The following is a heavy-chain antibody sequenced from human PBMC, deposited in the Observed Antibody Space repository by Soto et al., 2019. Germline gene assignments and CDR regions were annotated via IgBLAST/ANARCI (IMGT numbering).Heavy chain of an antibody. V-gene: IGHV4-31*03. CDR3: ARLRIATNNYKWFDP. Sequence: SDTLSLTCSVSDAALNSGNSYWSWIRQVPVNALEWIGHIYVTGAVDYNPSLRDRITIAQDTSERQFSLNLRLVTAADTAVYYCARLRIATNNYKWFDPWGQGTLVTVYS. CDR2: IYVTGAV. D-gene: IGHD2-21*01. J-gene: IGHJ5*02. CDR1: DAALNSGNSY.